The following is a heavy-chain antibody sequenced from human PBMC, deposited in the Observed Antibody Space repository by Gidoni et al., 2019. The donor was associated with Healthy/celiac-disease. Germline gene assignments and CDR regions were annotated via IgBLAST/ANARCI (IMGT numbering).Heavy chain of an antibody. Sequence: QVQLVQSGAEVKKPGSSVKVSCKASGGPFSSYAISWVRQAPGQGLEWMGGIIPIFGTANYAQKCQGRVTITADESTSTAYMELSSLRSEDTAVYYCARVMTTVTTPGGYYYYGMDVWGQGTTVTVSS. V-gene: IGHV1-69*01. CDR3: ARVMTTVTTPGGYYYYGMDV. CDR1: GGPFSSYA. D-gene: IGHD4-17*01. J-gene: IGHJ6*02. CDR2: IIPIFGTA.